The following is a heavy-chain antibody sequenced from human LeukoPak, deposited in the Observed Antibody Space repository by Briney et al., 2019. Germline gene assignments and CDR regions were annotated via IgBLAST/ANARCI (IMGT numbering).Heavy chain of an antibody. J-gene: IGHJ5*02. CDR2: ISSSSSTI. CDR1: GFTFSSYA. CDR3: ARQTFRGGNNWFDP. Sequence: GGSLRLSCAASGFTFSSYAMSWVRQAPGKGLEWVSYISSSSSTIYYADSVKGRFTIPRDNAKNSLYLQMNSLRAEDTAVYYCARQTFRGGNNWFDPWGQGTLVTVSS. V-gene: IGHV3-48*01. D-gene: IGHD3-10*01.